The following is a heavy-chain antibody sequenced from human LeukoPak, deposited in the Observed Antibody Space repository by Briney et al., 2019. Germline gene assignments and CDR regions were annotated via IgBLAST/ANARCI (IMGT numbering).Heavy chain of an antibody. Sequence: GGSLRLSCAASGFTFSSYSMNWVRQAPGKGLEWVSSISSGGDYTYYAESVKGRFTISRDNAKNSLFLQMNSLRAEDTAVYYCARTTMVTHQFDYWGQGTLVTVSS. J-gene: IGHJ4*02. CDR3: ARTTMVTHQFDY. V-gene: IGHV3-21*01. CDR2: ISSGGDYT. CDR1: GFTFSSYS. D-gene: IGHD4-23*01.